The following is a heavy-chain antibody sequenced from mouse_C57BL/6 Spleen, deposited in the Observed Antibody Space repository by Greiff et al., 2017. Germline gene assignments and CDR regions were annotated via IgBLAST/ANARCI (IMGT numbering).Heavy chain of an antibody. J-gene: IGHJ1*03. D-gene: IGHD1-1*01. CDR2: IYPRSGNT. CDR1: GYTFTSYG. V-gene: IGHV1-81*01. Sequence: VQLQQSGAELARPGASVKLSCKASGYTFTSYGISWVKQRTGQGLEWIGEIYPRSGNTYYNEKFKGKATLTADKSSSTAYMELRSLTSEDSAVYFCARGPITTVVENFDVWGTGTTVTVSS. CDR3: ARGPITTVVENFDV.